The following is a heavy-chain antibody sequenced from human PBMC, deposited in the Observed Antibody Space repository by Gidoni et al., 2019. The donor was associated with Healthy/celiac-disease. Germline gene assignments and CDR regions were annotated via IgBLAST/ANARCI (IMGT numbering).Heavy chain of an antibody. CDR3: ARGGGFRWFDP. V-gene: IGHV4-34*01. D-gene: IGHD2-15*01. Sequence: QVQLQQWGAGLLKPSETLSLTCAVYGGSFSGYYWSWILQPPGKGLEWIGEINHSGSTNYNPSLKSRVTISVDTSKNQFSLKLSSVTAADTAVYYCARGGGFRWFDPWGQGTLVTVSS. CDR2: INHSGST. CDR1: GGSFSGYY. J-gene: IGHJ5*02.